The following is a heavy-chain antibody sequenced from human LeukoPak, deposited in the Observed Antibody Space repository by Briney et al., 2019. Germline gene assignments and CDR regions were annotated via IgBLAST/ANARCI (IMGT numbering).Heavy chain of an antibody. V-gene: IGHV3-48*04. CDR1: GFTFSSYS. J-gene: IGHJ4*02. CDR3: AREALALLWFGDLDY. D-gene: IGHD3-10*01. Sequence: GGSLRLSCAASGFTFSSYSMNWVRQAPGKGLEWVSYISSSSSTIYYADSVKGRFTISRDNAKNSLYLQMNSLRAEDTAVYYCAREALALLWFGDLDYWGQGTLVTVSS. CDR2: ISSSSSTI.